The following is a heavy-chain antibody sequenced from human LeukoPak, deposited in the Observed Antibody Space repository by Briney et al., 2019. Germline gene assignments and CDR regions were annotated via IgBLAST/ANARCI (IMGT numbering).Heavy chain of an antibody. CDR2: IWYDGSDK. CDR3: GRDQHAFDI. V-gene: IGHV3-33*01. J-gene: IGHJ3*02. CDR1: GFTFSTYG. Sequence: GGSLRLSCAASGFTFSTYGMHWVRQAPGKGLEWVAVIWYDGSDKYYADSVKGRFTISRDNSKNTLYLQVNILRAEDTAVYYCGRDQHAFDIWGQGTMVTVSS.